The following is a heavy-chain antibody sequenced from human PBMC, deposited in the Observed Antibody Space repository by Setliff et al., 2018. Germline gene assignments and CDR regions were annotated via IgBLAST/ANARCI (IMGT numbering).Heavy chain of an antibody. V-gene: IGHV4-34*01. CDR1: GGSFSGYY. Sequence: SETLSLTCAVYGGSFSGYYWSWIRQPPGKGLEWIGEINHSGSTNYSPSLKSRVTISVDTSKNQFSLKLTSVTAADTAVYYCARGYCSSPSCFFAGWFDPWGQGTLVTVSS. J-gene: IGHJ5*02. CDR2: INHSGST. D-gene: IGHD2-2*01. CDR3: ARGYCSSPSCFFAGWFDP.